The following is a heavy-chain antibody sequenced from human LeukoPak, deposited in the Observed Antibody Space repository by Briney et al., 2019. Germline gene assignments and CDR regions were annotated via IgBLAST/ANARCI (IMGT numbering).Heavy chain of an antibody. Sequence: GGSLRLSCAASGFTVSSNYMSWVRQAPGKGLEWVSVIYSGGSTYYADSVKGRFTISRDNSKNTLYLQMNSLRAEETGVYYCAREEITIFGDIANWGQGTLVTVFS. D-gene: IGHD3-3*01. J-gene: IGHJ4*02. CDR3: AREEITIFGDIAN. V-gene: IGHV3-66*02. CDR2: IYSGGST. CDR1: GFTVSSNY.